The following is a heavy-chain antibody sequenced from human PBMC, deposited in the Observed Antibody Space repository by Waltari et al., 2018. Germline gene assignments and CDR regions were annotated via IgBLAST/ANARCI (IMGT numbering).Heavy chain of an antibody. V-gene: IGHV4-34*01. CDR3: ARGYDDIAPAGNVVYWFDP. CDR1: GGSFSGYY. Sequence: QVQLQQWGAGLLKPSETLSLTCAVYGGSFSGYYWSWIRQPPGKGLEWIGEINHSGSTDYNPSLKSRVTISVDTSKNQFSLKLSSVTAADTAVYYWARGYDDIAPAGNVVYWFDPWGQGTLVTVSS. D-gene: IGHD6-13*01. CDR2: INHSGST. J-gene: IGHJ5*02.